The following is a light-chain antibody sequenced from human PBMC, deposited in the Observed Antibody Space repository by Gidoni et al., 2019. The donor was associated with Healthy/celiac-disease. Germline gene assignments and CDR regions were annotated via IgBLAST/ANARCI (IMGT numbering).Light chain of an antibody. CDR3: QCGDS. Sequence: VMTQSPATLSVSPGERATLSCRASQSVSSNLAWYQQKPGQAPRLLIYGASTRATGIPARFSGSGSGTEFTLTISSLQSEDFAVYYCQCGDSFGQGTKLEIK. CDR2: GAS. J-gene: IGKJ2*03. CDR1: QSVSSN. V-gene: IGKV3-15*01.